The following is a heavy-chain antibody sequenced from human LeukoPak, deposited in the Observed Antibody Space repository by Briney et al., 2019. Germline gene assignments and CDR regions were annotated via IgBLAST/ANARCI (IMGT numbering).Heavy chain of an antibody. J-gene: IGHJ4*02. D-gene: IGHD5-24*01. CDR1: GFTFRNFG. V-gene: IGHV3-30*03. CDR2: IFHDGNYE. Sequence: GGSLRLSCAGSGFTFRNFGMHWVRQAPGKGLEWVAAIFHDGNYEYHRDSVKGRFTISRVNSNNTLYLQMNSLRVEDTAVYYCARDFSERYSLDYWGQGTLVTVSS. CDR3: ARDFSERYSLDY.